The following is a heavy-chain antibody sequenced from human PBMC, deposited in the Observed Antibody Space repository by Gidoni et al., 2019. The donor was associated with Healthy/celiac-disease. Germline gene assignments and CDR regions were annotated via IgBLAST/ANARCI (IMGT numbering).Heavy chain of an antibody. V-gene: IGHV3-7*01. D-gene: IGHD6-19*01. Sequence: SWVRQAPGKGLEWVANIKQDGSEKYYVDSVKGRFTISRDNAKNSLYLQMNSLRAEDTAVYYCARVSPRIAVAGEGGMDVWGQGTTVTVSS. CDR2: IKQDGSEK. J-gene: IGHJ6*02. CDR3: ARVSPRIAVAGEGGMDV.